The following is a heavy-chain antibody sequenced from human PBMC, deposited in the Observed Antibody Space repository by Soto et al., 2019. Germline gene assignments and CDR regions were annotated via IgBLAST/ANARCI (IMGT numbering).Heavy chain of an antibody. CDR3: ARDQGYGDYVGFDP. CDR1: GGSISSYY. CDR2: IYYSGST. Sequence: QVQLQESGPGLVKPSETLSLTCTVSGGSISSYYWSWIRQPPGKGLEWIGYIYYSGSTNYNPSLKSRVTISVDKSKNQFSLKLSSVTAADTAVYYCARDQGYGDYVGFDPWGQGTLVTVSS. J-gene: IGHJ5*02. V-gene: IGHV4-59*01. D-gene: IGHD4-17*01.